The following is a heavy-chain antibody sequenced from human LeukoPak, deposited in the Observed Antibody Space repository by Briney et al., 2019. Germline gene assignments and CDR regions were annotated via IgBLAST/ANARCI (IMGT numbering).Heavy chain of an antibody. CDR1: GFTFSSYA. CDR3: AKNQEGYSNPPWYFDL. V-gene: IGHV3-23*01. CDR2: ISTCGGST. Sequence: PGGSLRLSCAASGFTFSSYAMNWVRQAPGKGLEWVSGISTCGGSTSYADAVKGRFTISRDNSKNTLYLQMNSLRAEDTAVYYCAKNQEGYSNPPWYFDLWGRGTLVTVSS. J-gene: IGHJ2*01. D-gene: IGHD4-11*01.